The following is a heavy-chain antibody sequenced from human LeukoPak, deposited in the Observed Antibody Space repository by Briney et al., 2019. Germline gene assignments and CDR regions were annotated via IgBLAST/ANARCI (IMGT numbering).Heavy chain of an antibody. Sequence: ASVKVSCKASGYTFTSYDINWARQATGQGLEWMGWMNPNSGNTGYAQKFQGRVTMTRNTSISTAYMELSSLRSEDTAVYYCARPAAAGKVYYYYYMDVWGKGTTVTVSS. D-gene: IGHD6-13*01. CDR2: MNPNSGNT. J-gene: IGHJ6*03. CDR1: GYTFTSYD. CDR3: ARPAAAGKVYYYYYMDV. V-gene: IGHV1-8*01.